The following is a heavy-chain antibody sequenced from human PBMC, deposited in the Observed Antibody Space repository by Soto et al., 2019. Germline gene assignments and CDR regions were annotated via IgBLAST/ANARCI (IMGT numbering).Heavy chain of an antibody. Sequence: QVQLVESGGGVVQPGRSLRLSCAASGFTFSSYAMHWVRQAPGKGLEWVAVISYDGSNKYYADSVKGRFTISRDNSKNTLSLQMNSLRAEDMAVYYCARERQQLVLTPSYYYGMDVWGQGTTVTVSS. CDR2: ISYDGSNK. D-gene: IGHD6-13*01. J-gene: IGHJ6*02. CDR3: ARERQQLVLTPSYYYGMDV. V-gene: IGHV3-30-3*01. CDR1: GFTFSSYA.